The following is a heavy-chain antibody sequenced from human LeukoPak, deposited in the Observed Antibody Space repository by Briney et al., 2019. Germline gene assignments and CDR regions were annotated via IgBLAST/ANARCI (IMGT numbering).Heavy chain of an antibody. Sequence: SQTLYLTCAVYGGSFSGYYWSWIRQPPGKGLEWIGEINHSGSTNYNPSLKSRVTISVDTSKNQFSLKLSSVTAADTAVYYCARGNPDSSGYHTTDYWGQGTLVTVSS. CDR2: INHSGST. CDR1: GGSFSGYY. D-gene: IGHD3-22*01. V-gene: IGHV4-34*01. CDR3: ARGNPDSSGYHTTDY. J-gene: IGHJ4*02.